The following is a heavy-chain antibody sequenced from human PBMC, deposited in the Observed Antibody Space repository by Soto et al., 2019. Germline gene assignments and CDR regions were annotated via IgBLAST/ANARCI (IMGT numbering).Heavy chain of an antibody. CDR3: AKRSSSSTFDY. CDR1: GFTFSSYA. D-gene: IGHD6-6*01. J-gene: IGHJ4*02. Sequence: EVQLLESGGGLVQPGESLRLSCAASGFTFSSYAMSWVRQAPGKGLEWVSVISGSDDSTYYADSVKGRFTISRDNSKNTLYPQMNSLRAEDTAVDYCAKRSSSSTFDYWGQGTLVTVSS. CDR2: ISGSDDST. V-gene: IGHV3-23*01.